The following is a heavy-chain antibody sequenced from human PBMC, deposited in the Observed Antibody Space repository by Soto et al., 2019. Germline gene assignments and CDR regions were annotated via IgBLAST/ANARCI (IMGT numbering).Heavy chain of an antibody. D-gene: IGHD1-26*01. Sequence: ASVKVSCKAPGYTFTSYAMHWVRQAPGQRLEWMGWINAGNGNTKYSQKFQGRVTITRDTSASTAYMELSSLRSEDTAVYYCARVKIRRGWELPNHYGMDVWGQGTTVTVS. CDR1: GYTFTSYA. J-gene: IGHJ6*02. CDR3: ARVKIRRGWELPNHYGMDV. CDR2: INAGNGNT. V-gene: IGHV1-3*01.